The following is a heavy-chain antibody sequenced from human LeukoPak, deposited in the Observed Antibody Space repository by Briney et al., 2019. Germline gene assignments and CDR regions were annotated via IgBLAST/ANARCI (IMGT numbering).Heavy chain of an antibody. V-gene: IGHV3-33*08. CDR1: GITFSSFG. D-gene: IGHD3-22*01. Sequence: GGSLRLSCAASGITFSSFGMHWVRQAPGKGLEWVAVIWYDGSNKYYADSVKGRFAISRDNSKNTLYLQMNSLRAEDTAVYYCTRGIRRYYDSSGSDPYYYYGMDVWGQGTTVTVSS. CDR2: IWYDGSNK. CDR3: TRGIRRYYDSSGSDPYYYYGMDV. J-gene: IGHJ6*02.